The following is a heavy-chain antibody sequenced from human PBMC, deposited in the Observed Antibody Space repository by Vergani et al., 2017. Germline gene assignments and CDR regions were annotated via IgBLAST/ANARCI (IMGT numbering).Heavy chain of an antibody. Sequence: VQLVESGGGVVQPGRSLRLSCAASGFTFSSYWMHWVRQAPGKGLVWVSRINSDGSSTSYADSVKGRFTISRDNSKNTLYLQMNSLRAEDTAVYYCARRAAALDAFDIWGQGTMVTVSS. D-gene: IGHD6-13*01. V-gene: IGHV3-74*02. CDR1: GFTFSSYW. CDR3: ARRAAALDAFDI. CDR2: INSDGSST. J-gene: IGHJ3*02.